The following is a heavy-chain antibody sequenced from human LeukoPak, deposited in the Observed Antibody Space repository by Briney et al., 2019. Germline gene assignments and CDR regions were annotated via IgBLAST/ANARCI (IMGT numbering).Heavy chain of an antibody. Sequence: GGSLRLSCATSGFTFSNFWMTWVRQAPGKGLEWVANVKQDGSEKYYVDSVKGRFTISRDNAKNSLYLQMNSLRAEDTAVYYCASHFNDFWSGYYSARNWFDPWGQGTLVTVSS. D-gene: IGHD3-3*01. CDR1: GFTFSNFW. CDR2: VKQDGSEK. V-gene: IGHV3-7*01. J-gene: IGHJ5*02. CDR3: ASHFNDFWSGYYSARNWFDP.